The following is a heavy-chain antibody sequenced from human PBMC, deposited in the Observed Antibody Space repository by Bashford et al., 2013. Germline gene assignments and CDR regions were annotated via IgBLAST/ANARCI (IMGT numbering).Heavy chain of an antibody. CDR3: ARGVGVVIRPPLYYYMDV. Sequence: WVRQAPGQGLEWMGGIIPIFGTANYAQKFQGRLTMTRDTSVSTAYMELSGLTSEDTAVYYCARGVGVVIRPPLYYYMDVWGKGPRSPSP. D-gene: IGHD2-21*01. V-gene: IGHV1-69*05. J-gene: IGHJ6*03. CDR2: IIPIFGTA.